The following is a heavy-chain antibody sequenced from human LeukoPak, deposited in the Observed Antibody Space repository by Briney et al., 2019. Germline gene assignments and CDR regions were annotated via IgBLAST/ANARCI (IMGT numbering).Heavy chain of an antibody. CDR3: AKAYYGGNSGVLDY. J-gene: IGHJ4*02. D-gene: IGHD4-23*01. V-gene: IGHV3-9*01. CDR1: GFTFDDYA. Sequence: GGSLRLSCAASGFTFDDYAMHWVRHAPGKGLEWVSGISWNSGSIGYADSVKGRFTISRDNAKNSLYLQMNSLRAEDTALYYCAKAYYGGNSGVLDYWGQGTLVTVSS. CDR2: ISWNSGSI.